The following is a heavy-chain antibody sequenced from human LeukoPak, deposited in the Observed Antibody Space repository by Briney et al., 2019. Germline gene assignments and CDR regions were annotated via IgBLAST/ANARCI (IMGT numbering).Heavy chain of an antibody. CDR1: GFTFSDYN. CDR3: ARDIYYYDSSGYYFPGGSDY. Sequence: GGSLRLSCAASGFTFSDYNMNWVRQAPAKGLEWVSYISSGGSTIYYADSVKGRFTISRDNAKNSLYLQMNSLRAEDTAVYYCARDIYYYDSSGYYFPGGSDYWGQGTLVTVSS. CDR2: ISSGGSTI. D-gene: IGHD3-22*01. V-gene: IGHV3-11*04. J-gene: IGHJ4*02.